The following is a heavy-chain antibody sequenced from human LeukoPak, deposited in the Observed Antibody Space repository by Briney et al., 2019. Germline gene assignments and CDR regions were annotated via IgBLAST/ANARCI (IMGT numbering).Heavy chain of an antibody. CDR1: GFTVSSNY. D-gene: IGHD1-26*01. CDR3: ARVYSGSYYGY. J-gene: IGHJ4*02. CDR2: IYSDGST. Sequence: GGSLRLSCAASGFTVSSNYMSWVRQAPGKGLEWVSVIYSDGSTYYPDSVKGRFAISRDNSKNTLYLQINSLRAEDTAVYYCARVYSGSYYGYWGQGTLVTVSS. V-gene: IGHV3-66*01.